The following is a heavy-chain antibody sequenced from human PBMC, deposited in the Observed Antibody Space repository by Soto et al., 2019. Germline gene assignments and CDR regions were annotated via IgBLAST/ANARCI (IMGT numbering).Heavy chain of an antibody. CDR1: GGSLSGATYS. CDR2: IFPSGTT. J-gene: IGHJ4*02. CDR3: ARSREFDY. Sequence: SETLSLTCGVSGGSLSGATYSWNWIRQPPGKGLEWIGYIFPSGTTYYNPSLKGRVTISIDVSKNQFSLSLRSLTAADTAVYYCARSREFDYWSQGTLVTVSS. V-gene: IGHV4-30-2*01.